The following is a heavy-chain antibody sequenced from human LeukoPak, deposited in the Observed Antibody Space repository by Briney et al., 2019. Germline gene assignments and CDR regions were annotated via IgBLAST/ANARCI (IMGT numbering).Heavy chain of an antibody. CDR3: AKNGDRGAYCSGGSCYPYYYYNMDV. D-gene: IGHD2-15*01. V-gene: IGHV3-23*01. CDR1: GFTVSSNS. CDR2: ISSTGGTA. Sequence: GGSLRLSCTVSGFTVSSNSMSWVRQAPGKGLEWVSAISSTGGTAYYADSVKGRFTISRDNSKNTLYLQMISLRAEDTAIYYCAKNGDRGAYCSGGSCYPYYYYNMDVWGKGTTVTISS. J-gene: IGHJ6*03.